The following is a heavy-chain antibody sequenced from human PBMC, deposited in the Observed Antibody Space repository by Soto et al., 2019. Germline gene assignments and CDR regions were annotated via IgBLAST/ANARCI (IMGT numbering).Heavy chain of an antibody. J-gene: IGHJ6*02. CDR2: INAGNGNT. Sequence: QVQLVQSGAEVKKPGASVKVSCKASGYTFTNYAIHWVRQAPGQRLEWMGWINAGNGNTKYSQKFQGRVTITRDTSASTAYMELSSLRSEDTAVYYCARGPLLWGDVWGQGTTVNVSS. D-gene: IGHD3-10*01. V-gene: IGHV1-3*01. CDR3: ARGPLLWGDV. CDR1: GYTFTNYA.